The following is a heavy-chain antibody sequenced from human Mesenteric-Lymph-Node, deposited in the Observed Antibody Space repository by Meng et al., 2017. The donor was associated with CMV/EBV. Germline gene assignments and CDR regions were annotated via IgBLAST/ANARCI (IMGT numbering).Heavy chain of an antibody. Sequence: GGSLRLSCAASRFSLSTYSMNWVRQAPGKGLEWVSYISSSGDTMYYADSVKGRFTVSRDNAKNSLYLQMNSLRADDTAVYYCARGWRTGDYWGQGTLVTVSS. CDR3: ARGWRTGDY. V-gene: IGHV3-48*04. J-gene: IGHJ4*02. CDR1: RFSLSTYS. CDR2: ISSSGDTM. D-gene: IGHD3-3*01.